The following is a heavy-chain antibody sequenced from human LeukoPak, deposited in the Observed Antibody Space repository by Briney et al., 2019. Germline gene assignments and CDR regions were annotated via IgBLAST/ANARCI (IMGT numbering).Heavy chain of an antibody. Sequence: SGGSLRLSCAASGFTFSTYAMSWVRQAPGKGLEWVSAISGGGGTYYADSVKGRFTISRDNSKNTLYLQMNSLRADDTAVYYCARDPDTRDYFDYWGQGTLVTVSS. D-gene: IGHD2-2*01. J-gene: IGHJ4*02. V-gene: IGHV3-23*01. CDR3: ARDPDTRDYFDY. CDR1: GFTFSTYA. CDR2: ISGGGGT.